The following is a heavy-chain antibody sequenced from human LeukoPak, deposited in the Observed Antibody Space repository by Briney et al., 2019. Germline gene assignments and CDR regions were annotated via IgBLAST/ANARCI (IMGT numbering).Heavy chain of an antibody. D-gene: IGHD6-13*01. Sequence: PGGSLRLSCAASGFSLSSYAMSWVRQAPGKGLEWVSAISSSDDGTYHAGSVRGRFTISRDSSKNTLYLQMNNLRTEDAAVYYCAKDLFRGQLVRGVYVYWGQGTLVTVSS. CDR2: ISSSDDGT. CDR3: AKDLFRGQLVRGVYVY. CDR1: GFSLSSYA. V-gene: IGHV3-23*01. J-gene: IGHJ4*02.